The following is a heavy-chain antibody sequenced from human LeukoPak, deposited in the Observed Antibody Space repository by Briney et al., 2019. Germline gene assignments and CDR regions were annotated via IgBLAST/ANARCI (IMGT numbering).Heavy chain of an antibody. CDR1: GYTFTGYY. CDR3: ARDLPIAAAGDY. D-gene: IGHD6-13*01. CDR2: INPNSGGT. J-gene: IGHJ4*02. V-gene: IGHV1-2*02. Sequence: GASVKVSCKASGYTFTGYYMHWVRQAPGQGLEWMGWINPNSGGTNYAQKFQGRVTMTRDTSISTAYMELRSLRSDDTAEYYCARDLPIAAAGDYWGQGTLVTVSS.